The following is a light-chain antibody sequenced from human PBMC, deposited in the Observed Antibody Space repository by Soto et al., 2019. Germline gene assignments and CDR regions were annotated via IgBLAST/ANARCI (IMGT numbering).Light chain of an antibody. CDR1: QSVNSY. V-gene: IGKV3-11*01. CDR3: QQYGTSEII. Sequence: EIVLTQSPATLSLSPGERVTLSCRASQSVNSYLAWYQQKPGQPPRLVIYDASNRATGIPARFSASGSGTDFTLTISRLEPEDFAVFFCQQYGTSEIIFGQGTKVDIK. J-gene: IGKJ1*01. CDR2: DAS.